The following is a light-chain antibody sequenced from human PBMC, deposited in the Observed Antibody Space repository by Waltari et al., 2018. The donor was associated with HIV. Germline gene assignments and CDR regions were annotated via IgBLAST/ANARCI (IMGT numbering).Light chain of an antibody. V-gene: IGLV1-51*01. CDR3: GTWDSSLSAWV. Sequence: QSVLTQPPSVSAAPGQKVTISCSGSSSNIGNNYVSWYQQLPGTAPKLLIYYNNNRPSGIPDRFSGSGSGTSATLGITGLQTGDEADYYCGTWDSSLSAWVFGGGTKLTVL. CDR2: YNN. J-gene: IGLJ3*02. CDR1: SSNIGNNY.